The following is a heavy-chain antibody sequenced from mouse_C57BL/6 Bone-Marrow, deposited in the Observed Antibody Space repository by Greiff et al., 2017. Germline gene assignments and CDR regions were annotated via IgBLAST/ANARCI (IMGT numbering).Heavy chain of an antibody. D-gene: IGHD1-1*01. CDR3: AVYYYGSSYGGY. V-gene: IGHV1-81*01. CDR1: GYTFTSYG. CDR2: IYPRSGNT. Sequence: QVQLQQSGAELARPGASVKLSCKASGYTFTSYGISWVKQRTGQGLEWIGEIYPRSGNTYYNEKFKGKATLTADKSSSTAYMELRSLTSEDSAVYICAVYYYGSSYGGYWGQGTTLTVSS. J-gene: IGHJ2*01.